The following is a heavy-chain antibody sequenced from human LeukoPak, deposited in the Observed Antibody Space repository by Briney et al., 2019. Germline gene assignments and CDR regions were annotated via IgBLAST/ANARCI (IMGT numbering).Heavy chain of an antibody. Sequence: PGGSLRLSCAASGFTFSSYAMSWVRQAPGKGLEWVSAISGSGGRTYYADSVKGRFTISRDNSKNTLYLQMNSLRAEDTAVYYCAKGDYDFWNYFDYWGQGTLVTVSS. CDR2: ISGSGGRT. J-gene: IGHJ4*02. CDR1: GFTFSSYA. D-gene: IGHD3-3*01. V-gene: IGHV3-23*01. CDR3: AKGDYDFWNYFDY.